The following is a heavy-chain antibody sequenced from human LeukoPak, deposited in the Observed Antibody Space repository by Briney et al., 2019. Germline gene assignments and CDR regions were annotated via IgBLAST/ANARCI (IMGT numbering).Heavy chain of an antibody. CDR3: AGAQDTAMVTGYYFDY. J-gene: IGHJ4*02. V-gene: IGHV1-46*01. CDR1: GYTFTSYY. D-gene: IGHD5-18*01. CDR2: INPTGGST. Sequence: ASVKVSCKASGYTFTSYYMHWVRQAPGQGLEWMGLINPTGGSTGYAQKFQGGVTMTRDMSTSTDYMELSSLRSEDTAVYYCAGAQDTAMVTGYYFDYWGQGTLVTVSS.